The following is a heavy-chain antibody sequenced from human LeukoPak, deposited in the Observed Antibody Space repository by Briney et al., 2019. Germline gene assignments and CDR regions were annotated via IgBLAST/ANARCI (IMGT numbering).Heavy chain of an antibody. D-gene: IGHD6-19*01. V-gene: IGHV4-4*07. CDR3: AREHPSTPYSSGWYDYFDY. CDR1: GGSISSYY. CDR2: IYTSGST. J-gene: IGHJ4*02. Sequence: PSETLSLTCTVSGGSISSYYWSWIRQPAGKGLEWIGRIYTSGSTNYNPSLKSRVTMSVDTSKNQFSLKLSSVTAADTAVYHCAREHPSTPYSSGWYDYFDYWGQGTLVTVSS.